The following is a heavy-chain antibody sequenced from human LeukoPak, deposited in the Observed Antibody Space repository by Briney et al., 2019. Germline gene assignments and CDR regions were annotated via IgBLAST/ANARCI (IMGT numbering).Heavy chain of an antibody. D-gene: IGHD3-3*01. J-gene: IGHJ3*02. CDR1: GGSFSGYY. CDR3: ARDLRIFGVVIPPGAAFDI. Sequence: SETLSLTCAVYGGSFSGYYWSWIRQPPGKGREWIGEINHSGSTNYNPSLKSRVTISVDTSKNQFSLKLSSVTAADTAVYYCARDLRIFGVVIPPGAAFDIWGQGTMVTVSS. CDR2: INHSGST. V-gene: IGHV4-34*01.